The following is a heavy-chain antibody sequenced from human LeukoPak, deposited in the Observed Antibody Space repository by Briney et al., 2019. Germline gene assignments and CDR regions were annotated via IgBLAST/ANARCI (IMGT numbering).Heavy chain of an antibody. D-gene: IGHD1-26*01. J-gene: IGHJ6*03. CDR2: ISSSSSYI. CDR1: GFTFSSYS. Sequence: PGGSLRLSCAASGFTFSSYSMNWVRQAPGKGLEWVSSISSSSSYIYYADSVKGRFTISRDNAKKSVYLQMNSLRAKDTAVYYCARAYSERYGLGYYYMDVWGKGTTVTISS. CDR3: ARAYSERYGLGYYYMDV. V-gene: IGHV3-21*01.